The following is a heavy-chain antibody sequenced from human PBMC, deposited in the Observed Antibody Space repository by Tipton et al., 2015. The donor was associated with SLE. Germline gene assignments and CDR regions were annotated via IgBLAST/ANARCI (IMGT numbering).Heavy chain of an antibody. CDR1: GYSISSGHY. V-gene: IGHV4-38-2*01. CDR2: ISHSGNT. D-gene: IGHD3-22*01. J-gene: IGHJ4*02. CDR3: ARHDYDDNGYYMHYFDY. Sequence: TLSLTCAVSGYSISSGHYWGWIRQPPGKGLEWIGSISHSGNTYYNPSLKSRVSMSIDTSKNQFFLRLSSVTAADTAIYYCARHDYDDNGYYMHYFDYWGQGTLVTVSS.